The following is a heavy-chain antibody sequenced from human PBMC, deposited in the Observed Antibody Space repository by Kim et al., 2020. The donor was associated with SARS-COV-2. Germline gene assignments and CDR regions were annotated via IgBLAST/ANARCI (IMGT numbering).Heavy chain of an antibody. CDR3: AKDKGSWYYYYYGMDV. V-gene: IGHV3-43*01. J-gene: IGHJ6*02. D-gene: IGHD6-13*01. Sequence: SVKVRFTISRDNSKNSLYLQMNSLRTEDTALYYCAKDKGSWYYYYYGMDVWGQGTTVTVSS.